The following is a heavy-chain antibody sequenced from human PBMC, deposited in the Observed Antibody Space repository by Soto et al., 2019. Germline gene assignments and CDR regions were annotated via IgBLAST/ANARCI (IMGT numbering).Heavy chain of an antibody. Sequence: QVQLVQSGAEVKKPGASVTVSCKTSGYTFSNYGVNWVRQAPGQGLEWMGWISGYNGDTNYAQTVQGRVTMTTDTSTGTVYMALRSLKSDDTAIYYCSRFIMVGGWFGPNYYHGMDVWGQGTTVTVSS. CDR3: SRFIMVGGWFGPNYYHGMDV. V-gene: IGHV1-18*01. CDR2: ISGYNGDT. D-gene: IGHD6-19*01. CDR1: GYTFSNYG. J-gene: IGHJ6*02.